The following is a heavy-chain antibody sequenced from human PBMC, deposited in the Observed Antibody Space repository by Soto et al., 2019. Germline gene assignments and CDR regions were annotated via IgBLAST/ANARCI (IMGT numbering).Heavy chain of an antibody. J-gene: IGHJ4*02. CDR3: ARVGLWFGELFDY. V-gene: IGHV4-38-2*01. CDR2: IYHSGST. CDR1: GYSISSGYY. Sequence: PSETLSLTCAVSGYSISSGYYWGWIRQPPGKGLEWIGSIYHSGSTYYNPSLKSRVTISVDTSKNQFSLKLSSVTAADTAVYYCARVGLWFGELFDYWGQGTLGTVSS. D-gene: IGHD3-10*01.